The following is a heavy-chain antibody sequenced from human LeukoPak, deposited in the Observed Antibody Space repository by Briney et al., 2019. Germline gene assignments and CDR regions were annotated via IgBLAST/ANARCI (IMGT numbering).Heavy chain of an antibody. V-gene: IGHV4-4*07. D-gene: IGHD3-9*01. J-gene: IGHJ5*02. CDR2: IYTSGST. CDR1: GGSISSYY. CDR3: ASELGDYDILTGYYPFDP. Sequence: SETLSLTCTVSGGSISSYYWSWIRQPAGKGLEWIGRIYTSGSTNYNPSLKSRVTMSVDTSKNQFSLKLSSVTAADTAEYYCASELGDYDILTGYYPFDPWGQGTLVTVSS.